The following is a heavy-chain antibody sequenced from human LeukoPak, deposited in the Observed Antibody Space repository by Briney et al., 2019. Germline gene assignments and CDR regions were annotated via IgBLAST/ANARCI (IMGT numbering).Heavy chain of an antibody. Sequence: GASVKVSCKAPGYTFTGYYMHWVRQAPGQGLEWMGWINPNSGGTNYAQKFQGRVTTTRDTSISTAYMELSRLRSDDTAVYYCARVRRWELLSLDYWGQGTLVTVSS. CDR2: INPNSGGT. D-gene: IGHD1-26*01. V-gene: IGHV1-2*02. J-gene: IGHJ4*02. CDR1: GYTFTGYY. CDR3: ARVRRWELLSLDY.